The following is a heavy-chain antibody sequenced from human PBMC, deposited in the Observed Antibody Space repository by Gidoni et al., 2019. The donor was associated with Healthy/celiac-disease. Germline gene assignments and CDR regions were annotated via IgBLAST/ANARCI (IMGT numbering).Heavy chain of an antibody. D-gene: IGHD6-13*01. CDR3: ARVAAAGTFTSRGYFDY. CDR2: IIPIFGTA. J-gene: IGHJ4*02. Sequence: QVQLVQSGAEVKKPGSSVKVSCKASGGTFSSYAISWVRQAPGQGLEWMGGIIPIFGTANYAQKCQGRVTITADESTSTAYMELSSLRSEDTAVYYCARVAAAGTFTSRGYFDYWGQGTLVTVSS. CDR1: GGTFSSYA. V-gene: IGHV1-69*01.